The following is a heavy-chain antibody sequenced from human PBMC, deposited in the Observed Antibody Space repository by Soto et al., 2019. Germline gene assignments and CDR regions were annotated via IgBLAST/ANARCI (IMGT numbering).Heavy chain of an antibody. CDR2: ISGSGGST. CDR1: GFTFSSYA. V-gene: IGHV3-23*01. Sequence: GSLRLSCAASGFTFSSYAMSWVRQAPGKGLEWVSAISGSGGSTYYADSVKGRFTISRDNSKNTLYLQMNSLRAEDTAVYYCAKDGPYYDFWSGYYTSFDYWGQGTLVTVSS. CDR3: AKDGPYYDFWSGYYTSFDY. D-gene: IGHD3-3*01. J-gene: IGHJ4*02.